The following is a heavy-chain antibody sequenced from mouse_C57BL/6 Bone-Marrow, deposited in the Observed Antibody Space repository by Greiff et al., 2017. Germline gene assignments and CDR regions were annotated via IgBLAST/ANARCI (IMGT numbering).Heavy chain of an antibody. J-gene: IGHJ3*01. D-gene: IGHD2-2*01. V-gene: IGHV1-66*01. CDR2: IYPGSGNT. CDR3: ARGKWFHWMAY. CDR1: GYSFTSYY. Sequence: QVQLQQSGPELVKPGASVKISCKASGYSFTSYYINWVKQRPGQGLEWIGWIYPGSGNTKYNEKFKGKATLTADTSSSTAYMVLSSRTSEDAAVYYIARGKWFHWMAYWGQGTLVTVSA.